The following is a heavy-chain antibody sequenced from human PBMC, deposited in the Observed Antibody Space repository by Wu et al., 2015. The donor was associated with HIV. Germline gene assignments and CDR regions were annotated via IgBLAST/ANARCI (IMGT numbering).Heavy chain of an antibody. J-gene: IGHJ6*02. D-gene: IGHD3-10*01. CDR1: GVTFNRYA. Sequence: QVQLVQSGTEVKKPGSSVRVSCKASGVTFNRYAVNWVRQTPGQGLYWIGGTIPSFHITNYAKTLQGRVTITSDESTNTVYMELGSLKSEDTAVYYCGRRGSWGDRTTIIRGGVDVWGQGTTVSVSS. CDR3: GRRGSWGDRTTIIRGGVDV. CDR2: TIPSFHIT. V-gene: IGHV1-69*05.